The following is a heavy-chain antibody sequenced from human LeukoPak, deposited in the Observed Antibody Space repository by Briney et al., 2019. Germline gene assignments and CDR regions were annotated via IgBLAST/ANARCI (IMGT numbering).Heavy chain of an antibody. V-gene: IGHV3-21*01. Sequence: GGSLRLSCAASGFTFSSYSMNWVRQAPGKGLEWVSSISSSSSYIYYADSVKGRFTTSRDNAKNSLYLQMNSLRAEDTAVYYCARVASIAARPVFDYWGQGTLVTVSS. J-gene: IGHJ4*02. CDR3: ARVASIAARPVFDY. CDR2: ISSSSSYI. CDR1: GFTFSSYS. D-gene: IGHD6-6*01.